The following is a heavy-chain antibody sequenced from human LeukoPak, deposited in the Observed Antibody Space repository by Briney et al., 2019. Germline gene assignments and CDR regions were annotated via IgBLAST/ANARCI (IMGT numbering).Heavy chain of an antibody. V-gene: IGHV1-69*04. CDR2: IIPILGIA. CDR1: GGPLSSYA. CDR3: AREQGPSSGWYYY. Sequence: APVKVSFQASGGPLSSYAISRGRPAPGQGLEWVGRIIPILGIANYAQKFQGRVTITADKSTSTAYMELSSLRSEDTAVYYCAREQGPSSGWYYYWGQGTLVTVSS. J-gene: IGHJ4*02. D-gene: IGHD6-19*01.